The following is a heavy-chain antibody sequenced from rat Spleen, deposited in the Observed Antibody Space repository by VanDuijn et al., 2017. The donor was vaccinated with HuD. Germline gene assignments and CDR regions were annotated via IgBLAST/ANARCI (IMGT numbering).Heavy chain of an antibody. CDR1: GFSFSDHY. V-gene: IGHV5-7*01. CDR2: ISYEGIST. CDR3: ARETGYNSYFDY. Sequence: EVQLVESGGGLVQPGRSLKLSCAASGFSFSDHYMAWVRQVPKKGLEWVGTISYEGISTYYRVSVKGRFTASRDNAKSTLYLQMDSLRPEDTATYYCARETGYNSYFDYWGQGVLVTVSS. D-gene: IGHD1-4*01. J-gene: IGHJ2*01.